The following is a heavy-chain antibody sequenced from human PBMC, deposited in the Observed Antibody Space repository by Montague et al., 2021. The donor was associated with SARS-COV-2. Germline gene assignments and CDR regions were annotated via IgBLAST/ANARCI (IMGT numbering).Heavy chain of an antibody. Sequence: SLRLSCAASGFTFSSYAMHWVRQAPGKGLEWVAVISYDGSNKYYADSVKGRFTISRDNSKNTLYLQMNSLRAEDTAVYYCARDKDLYCSGGSCYSLDYYDGSGYSIRGYFDYWGQGTLVTVSS. CDR2: ISYDGSNK. V-gene: IGHV3-30-3*01. J-gene: IGHJ4*02. D-gene: IGHD2-15*01. CDR1: GFTFSSYA. CDR3: ARDKDLYCSGGSCYSLDYYDGSGYSIRGYFDY.